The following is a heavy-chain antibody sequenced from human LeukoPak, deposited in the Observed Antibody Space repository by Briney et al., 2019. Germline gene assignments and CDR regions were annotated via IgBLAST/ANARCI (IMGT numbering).Heavy chain of an antibody. CDR3: AREFLDIVVVPAAMGNWFDP. D-gene: IGHD2-2*03. Sequence: PSETLSLTCTVSGGSISSSSYYWGWIRQPPGKGLEWIGSIYYSGSTYYNPSLKSRVTISVDTSKNQFSLKLSSVTAADTAVYYCAREFLDIVVVPAAMGNWFDPWGQGTLVTVSS. CDR1: GGSISSSSYY. V-gene: IGHV4-39*07. J-gene: IGHJ5*02. CDR2: IYYSGST.